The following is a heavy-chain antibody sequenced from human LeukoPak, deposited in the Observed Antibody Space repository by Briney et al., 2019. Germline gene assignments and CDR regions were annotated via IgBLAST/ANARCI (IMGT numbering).Heavy chain of an antibody. CDR3: ARRTYSSGWSSTVKYYFDY. V-gene: IGHV1-18*01. D-gene: IGHD6-19*01. J-gene: IGHJ4*02. Sequence: PPASVKVSCKASGYTFTSYGISWVRQAPGQGLEWMGWISAYNGNTNYAQKLQGRVTVTTDTSTSTAYMELRSLRSDDTAVYYCARRTYSSGWSSTVKYYFDYWGQGTLVTVSS. CDR1: GYTFTSYG. CDR2: ISAYNGNT.